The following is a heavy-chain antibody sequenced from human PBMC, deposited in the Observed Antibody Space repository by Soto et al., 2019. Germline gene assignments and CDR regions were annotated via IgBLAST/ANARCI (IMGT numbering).Heavy chain of an antibody. CDR3: ARDYYYDSSGYYYYYWFDP. Sequence: ASVKVSCKASGYTFTSYGISWVRQAPGQGLEGMGWISAYNGNTNYAQKLQGRVTMTTDTSTSTAYMELRSLRSDDTAVYYCARDYYYDSSGYYYYYWFDPWGQGTLVTVSS. V-gene: IGHV1-18*01. D-gene: IGHD3-22*01. CDR1: GYTFTSYG. CDR2: ISAYNGNT. J-gene: IGHJ5*02.